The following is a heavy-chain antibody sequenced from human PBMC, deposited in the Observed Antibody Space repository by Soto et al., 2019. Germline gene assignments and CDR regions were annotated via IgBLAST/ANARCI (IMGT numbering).Heavy chain of an antibody. Sequence: QVQLVESGGGVVQPGRSLRLSCAASGFTFSSYGMHWVRQAPGKGLERVAVISYDGSNKYYADSVKGRFTISRDNSKNTLYLHMSSLRADERGVYYGEKDAAWKVCYYYGMDVWGQGTTVTVSS. J-gene: IGHJ6*02. D-gene: IGHD1-1*01. V-gene: IGHV3-30*18. CDR2: ISYDGSNK. CDR3: EKDAAWKVCYYYGMDV. CDR1: GFTFSSYG.